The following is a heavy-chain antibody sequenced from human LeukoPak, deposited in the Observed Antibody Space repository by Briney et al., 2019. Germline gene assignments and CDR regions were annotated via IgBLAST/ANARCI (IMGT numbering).Heavy chain of an antibody. CDR2: TNSEGTST. Sequence: GGSRRLACAAAASTLSSYWMNCDSQGQGKVLVWVSRTNSEGTSTNYADSVKGRFSSYRDNAKNTLYLQMNSLRAEDTAVYFCARGRRDSYNYALDFDQWGQGTLVTVSS. J-gene: IGHJ4*02. V-gene: IGHV3-74*01. CDR3: ARGRRDSYNYALDFDQ. D-gene: IGHD5-24*01. CDR1: ASTLSSYW.